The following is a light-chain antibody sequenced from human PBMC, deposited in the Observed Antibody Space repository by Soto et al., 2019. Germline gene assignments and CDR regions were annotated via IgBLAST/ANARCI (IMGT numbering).Light chain of an antibody. Sequence: ALTQPASVSGSPGQSITISCTGTSSDVGGYNYVSWYQQHPGKAPKLMIYEVSNRPSGVSNRFSGSKSGNTASLTISGLQAEDEADYYCSSYTSSSTLLVFGTGTKVTVL. J-gene: IGLJ1*01. CDR3: SSYTSSSTLLV. CDR2: EVS. CDR1: SSDVGGYNY. V-gene: IGLV2-14*01.